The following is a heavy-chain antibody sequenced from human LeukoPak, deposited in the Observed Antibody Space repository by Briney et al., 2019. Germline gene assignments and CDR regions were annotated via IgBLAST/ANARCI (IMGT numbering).Heavy chain of an antibody. CDR2: ITGGGTFT. D-gene: IGHD4-17*01. Sequence: GGSLRLSCEASGFSFSQHSMGWVRLAPGKGLEWVSSITGGGTFTFYADSVKGRFTVSRDNAKTSLYVEMNSLRGEDTAVYYCARGHYGDYAWGQGTLVTVSS. CDR1: GFSFSQHS. V-gene: IGHV3-21*01. J-gene: IGHJ5*02. CDR3: ARGHYGDYA.